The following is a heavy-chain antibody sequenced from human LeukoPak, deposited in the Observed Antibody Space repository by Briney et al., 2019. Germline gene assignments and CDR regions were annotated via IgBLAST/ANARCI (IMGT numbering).Heavy chain of an antibody. V-gene: IGHV4-39*07. CDR3: ARGGSYDFWSGYNDY. J-gene: IGHJ4*02. Sequence: SETLSLTCTVSGGSISSSSYYWGWIRQPPGKGLEWIGSIYYSGSTYYNPSLKSRVTISLDTSKNQFSLKLSSVTAADTAVYYCARGGSYDFWSGYNDYWGQGTLVTVSS. CDR2: IYYSGST. D-gene: IGHD3-3*01. CDR1: GGSISSSSYY.